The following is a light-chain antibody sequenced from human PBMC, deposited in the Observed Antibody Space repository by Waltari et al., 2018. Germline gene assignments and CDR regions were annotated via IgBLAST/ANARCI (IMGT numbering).Light chain of an antibody. CDR1: QNINTY. V-gene: IGKV1-39*01. CDR2: GAS. Sequence: EIQMTQSPSSLSAPVGDTVAIPCRASQNINTYLNWYQQKPGRAPTLLISGASTLETSVPSRFSGSGSGTVFTLTISGLQPEDVGTYYCQQNYNTPLYTFGPGTKLEIK. J-gene: IGKJ2*01. CDR3: QQNYNTPLYT.